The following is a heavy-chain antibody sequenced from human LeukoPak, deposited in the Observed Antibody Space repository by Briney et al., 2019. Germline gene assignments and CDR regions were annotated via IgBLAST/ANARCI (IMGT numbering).Heavy chain of an antibody. CDR1: GASFSSYY. CDR2: VYYAGTT. Sequence: KSSETLSLTCTVSGASFSSYYWSWIRQPPGKGLEWIAYVYYAGTTDYNPSLKSRVTISVDTSKNQFSLKLTSLIAADTAVYYCARGPTYGSGSGFDYWGQGTLVTVSS. D-gene: IGHD3-10*01. CDR3: ARGPTYGSGSGFDY. J-gene: IGHJ4*02. V-gene: IGHV4-59*01.